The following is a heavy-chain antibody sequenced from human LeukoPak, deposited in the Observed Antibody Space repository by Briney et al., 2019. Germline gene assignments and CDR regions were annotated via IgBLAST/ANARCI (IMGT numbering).Heavy chain of an antibody. Sequence: GGSLRDYPAASGFTFIGSPGGCGRQAPGKGLEWVSGISIGGDYTYYADSVKGRFTISRDNSKNTLSLQMSNLRAEDTAIYYCAKLHSATITADFGHWSQGTLVTVSS. V-gene: IGHV3-23*01. CDR2: ISIGGDYT. CDR1: GFTFIGSP. J-gene: IGHJ4*02. D-gene: IGHD1-14*01. CDR3: AKLHSATITADFGH.